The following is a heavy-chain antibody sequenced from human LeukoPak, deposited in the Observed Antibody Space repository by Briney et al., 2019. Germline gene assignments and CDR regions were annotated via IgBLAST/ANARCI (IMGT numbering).Heavy chain of an antibody. D-gene: IGHD1-1*01. CDR2: ISGSGGST. Sequence: GGSLRLSCAASGFTFSSYAMSWVRQAPGKGLEWVSVISGSGGSTYYADSVKGRFTISGDNSKNTLYLQMNSLRAEDTALYYCARDKGDDASGLDYWGQGTLVTVSS. J-gene: IGHJ4*02. CDR3: ARDKGDDASGLDY. CDR1: GFTFSSYA. V-gene: IGHV3-23*01.